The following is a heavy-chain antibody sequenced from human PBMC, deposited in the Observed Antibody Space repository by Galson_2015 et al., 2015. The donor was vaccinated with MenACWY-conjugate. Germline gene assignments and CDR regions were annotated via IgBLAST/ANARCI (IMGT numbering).Heavy chain of an antibody. V-gene: IGHV3-74*01. CDR3: ATYCSSPSCYANGAY. D-gene: IGHD2-2*01. J-gene: IGHJ4*02. Sequence: SLRLSCAASGFTFSRYWMHWVRQPPGKGLVWVSRINSDESAADYADSVKGRFTISRDNAKNTLYLQMNSLRAEDTAVYYCATYCSSPSCYANGAYWGQGTLVTVSS. CDR1: GFTFSRYW. CDR2: INSDESAA.